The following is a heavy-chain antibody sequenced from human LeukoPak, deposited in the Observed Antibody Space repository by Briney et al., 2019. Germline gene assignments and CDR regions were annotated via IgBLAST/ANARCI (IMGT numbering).Heavy chain of an antibody. CDR3: ARVGMITFGGVADYFDY. CDR1: GYSISSGYY. V-gene: IGHV4-38-2*01. CDR2: IYHSGST. D-gene: IGHD3-16*01. Sequence: SETLSLTCAVSGYSISSGYYWGWIRQPPGKGLEWIGSIYHSGSTYYNPSLKSRVTISADTSKNQFSLKLSSVTAADTAVYYCARVGMITFGGVADYFDYWGQGTLVTVSS. J-gene: IGHJ4*02.